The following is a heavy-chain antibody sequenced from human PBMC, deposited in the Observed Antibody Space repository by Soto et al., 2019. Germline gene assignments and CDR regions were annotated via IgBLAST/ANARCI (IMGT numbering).Heavy chain of an antibody. CDR1: SFHKCY. CDR3: ARGSLYYYDSSGWPYAFDI. CDR2: INPSGGST. J-gene: IGHJ3*02. Sequence: SFHKCYMQGVEQATGQGVVWMGIINPSGGSTSYAQKFQGRVTMTRDTSTSTVYMELSSLGSEDTAVYYCARGSLYYYDSSGWPYAFDIWGQGTMVTVSS. V-gene: IGHV1-46*02. D-gene: IGHD3-22*01.